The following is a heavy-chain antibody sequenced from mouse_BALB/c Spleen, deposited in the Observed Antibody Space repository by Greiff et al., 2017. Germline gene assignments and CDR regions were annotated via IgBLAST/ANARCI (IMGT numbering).Heavy chain of an antibody. CDR1: GYSITSDYA. CDR2: ISYSGST. CDR3: ARWEVRRVYYFDY. Sequence: VQLKESGPGLVKPSQSLSLTCTVTGYSITSDYAWNWIRQFPGNKLEWMGYISYSGSTSYNPSLKSRISITRDTSKNQFFLQLNSVTTEDTATYYCARWEVRRVYYFDYWGQGTTLTVSS. J-gene: IGHJ2*01. V-gene: IGHV3-2*02. D-gene: IGHD2-14*01.